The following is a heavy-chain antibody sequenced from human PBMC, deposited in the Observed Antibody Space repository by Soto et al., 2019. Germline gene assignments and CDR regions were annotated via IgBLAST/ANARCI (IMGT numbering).Heavy chain of an antibody. D-gene: IGHD2-15*01. V-gene: IGHV1-2*04. CDR1: GYTFTGYY. CDR2: INPNSGGT. CDR3: ARAVAAPYYFDY. J-gene: IGHJ4*02. Sequence: GASVKVSCKASGYTFTGYYMHWVRQAPGQGLEWMGWINPNSGGTDYAQKFQGWVTMTRDTSISTAYMELSRLRSDDTAVYYCARAVAAPYYFDYWGQGTLVTVSS.